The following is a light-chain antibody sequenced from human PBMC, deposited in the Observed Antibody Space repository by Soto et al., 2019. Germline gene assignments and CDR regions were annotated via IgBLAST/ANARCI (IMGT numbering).Light chain of an antibody. Sequence: EIVLPQSPGTLSLFPGDRAKLSCRASQRLFNGYLAWFQQKTGQAPRLLIYDASSRAAGVPDRVTGGGSGTDFTLPISGLEPDDFALYFCQQYERPPFAFGQGTKLEIK. J-gene: IGKJ2*01. CDR3: QQYERPPFA. CDR1: QRLFNGY. CDR2: DAS. V-gene: IGKV3-20*01.